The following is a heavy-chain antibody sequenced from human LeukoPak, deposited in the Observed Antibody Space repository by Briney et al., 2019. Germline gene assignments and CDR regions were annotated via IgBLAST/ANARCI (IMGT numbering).Heavy chain of an antibody. CDR2: MNPNSGNT. CDR3: ARGAQVRFDWLVYYFDY. CDR1: GHTFTSYD. Sequence: ASVKVSCKASGHTFTSYDINWVRQATGQGLEWMGWMNPNSGNTGYAQKFQGRVTMTRNTSISTAYMELSSLRSEDTAVYYCARGAQVRFDWLVYYFDYWGQGTLVTVSS. D-gene: IGHD3-9*01. V-gene: IGHV1-8*01. J-gene: IGHJ4*02.